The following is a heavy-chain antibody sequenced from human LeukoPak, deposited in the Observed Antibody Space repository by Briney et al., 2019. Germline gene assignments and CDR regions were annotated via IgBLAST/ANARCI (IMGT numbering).Heavy chain of an antibody. J-gene: IGHJ3*02. D-gene: IGHD1-1*01. CDR1: GGTFSSYA. CDR3: ARARGWNDAFDI. CDR2: IIPIFGTA. V-gene: IGHV1-69*05. Sequence: SVKVSCKASGGTFSSYAISWVRQAPGQGLEWMGGIIPIFGTANYAQRFQGRVTITTDESTSTAYMELSSLRSEDTAVYYCARARGWNDAFDIWGQGTMVTVSS.